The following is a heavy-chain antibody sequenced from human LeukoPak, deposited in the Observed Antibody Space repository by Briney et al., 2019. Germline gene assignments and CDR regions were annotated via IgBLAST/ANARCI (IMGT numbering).Heavy chain of an antibody. CDR2: IHNGGGTT. V-gene: IGHV3-23*01. J-gene: IGHJ4*02. CDR3: AKDSAFGGEDS. D-gene: IGHD3-16*01. CDR1: GFTFSSYT. Sequence: PGGSLRLSCTASGFTFSSYTMNWVRQAPEKGLEWVSAIHNGGGTTSYADSVKGRFTISRDNSKNTLFLQVNSLRAEDTAVYYCAKDSAFGGEDSWGQGTLVTVSS.